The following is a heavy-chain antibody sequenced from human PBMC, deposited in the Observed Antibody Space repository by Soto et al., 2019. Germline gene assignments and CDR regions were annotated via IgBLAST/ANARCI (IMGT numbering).Heavy chain of an antibody. V-gene: IGHV3-21*01. D-gene: IGHD1-26*01. Sequence: EMQLVESGGGLVKPGGSLRLSCAASGFTFSSYSMNWVRQAPGKGLEWVSSISSSSNYIYYADSVKGRFTISRDNAKNSLYLQMNSLRAEETAVYYCARDLVGATIWGQGTLVTVSS. CDR1: GFTFSSYS. CDR2: ISSSSNYI. CDR3: ARDLVGATI. J-gene: IGHJ4*02.